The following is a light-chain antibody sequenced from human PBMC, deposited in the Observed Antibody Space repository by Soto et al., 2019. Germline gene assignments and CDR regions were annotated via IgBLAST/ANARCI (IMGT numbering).Light chain of an antibody. V-gene: IGKV1-39*01. J-gene: IGKJ1*01. CDR2: AAS. Sequence: DIQMTQSPSSLSASVGDRITITCRASQSISRYLNWYQHKPGKAPKLLINAASSLERGVQSRFSGGGSGTDFTLNIRSLQPDDFATYYCQHYNSYSEAFGQGTKVDIK. CDR1: QSISRY. CDR3: QHYNSYSEA.